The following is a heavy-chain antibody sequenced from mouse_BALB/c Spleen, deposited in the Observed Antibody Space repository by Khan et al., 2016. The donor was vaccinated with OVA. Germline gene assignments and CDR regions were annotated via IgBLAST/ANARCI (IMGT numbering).Heavy chain of an antibody. CDR3: ARDGSHYNYAMDY. V-gene: IGHV3-2*02. J-gene: IGHJ4*01. CDR1: GYSITSDYA. D-gene: IGHD2-3*01. Sequence: EVQLDESGPGLVKPSQSLSLTCTVTGYSITSDYAWNWIRQFPGNKLERMGYISSSGRTNYNPATKSQISITRGTSKNQFFLQLNSVTTEDTATYYCARDGSHYNYAMDYWGQGTSVTVSS. CDR2: ISSSGRT.